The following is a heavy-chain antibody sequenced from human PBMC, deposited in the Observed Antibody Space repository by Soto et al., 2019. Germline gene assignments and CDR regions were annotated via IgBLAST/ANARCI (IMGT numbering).Heavy chain of an antibody. CDR2: INHSGST. Sequence: QVQLQQWGAGLLKPSETLSLTCAVYGGSFSGYYWSWIRQPPGKGLEWIGEINHSGSTNYNPSLTRRVTISVDTTKNQFSLKLSSVTAADTAVYYCARGMYYDYVWGSYRSYYYYYGMDVWGQGTTVTVSS. CDR3: ARGMYYDYVWGSYRSYYYYYGMDV. CDR1: GGSFSGYY. V-gene: IGHV4-34*01. D-gene: IGHD3-16*02. J-gene: IGHJ6*02.